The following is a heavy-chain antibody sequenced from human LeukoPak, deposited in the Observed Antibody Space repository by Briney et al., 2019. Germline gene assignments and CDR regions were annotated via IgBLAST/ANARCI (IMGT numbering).Heavy chain of an antibody. Sequence: GGSLRLSCAASGFTVSSNYMSWVRQAPGKGLEWVSVIYSGGTTSYADSVRGRFTISRDNSKSILSLQMNSLRAEDTAIYYCATYRQVLLPFESWGQGTLVTVSS. J-gene: IGHJ4*02. D-gene: IGHD5-18*01. CDR3: ATYRQVLLPFES. V-gene: IGHV3-53*01. CDR1: GFTVSSNY. CDR2: IYSGGTT.